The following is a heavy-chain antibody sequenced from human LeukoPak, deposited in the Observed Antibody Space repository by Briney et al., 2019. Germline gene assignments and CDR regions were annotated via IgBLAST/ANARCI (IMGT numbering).Heavy chain of an antibody. CDR2: IKQDGSEK. CDR3: ARGGGGYSYGFGQFDY. V-gene: IGHV3-7*01. Sequence: GGSLRLSCAASGFTFSSYWMSWVRQAPGKGLEWVANIKQDGSEKYYVDSVKGRFTISRDNAKNSVYLQMSSLRVEDTAVYYCARGGGGYSYGFGQFDYWGRGTLVTVSS. D-gene: IGHD5-18*01. J-gene: IGHJ4*02. CDR1: GFTFSSYW.